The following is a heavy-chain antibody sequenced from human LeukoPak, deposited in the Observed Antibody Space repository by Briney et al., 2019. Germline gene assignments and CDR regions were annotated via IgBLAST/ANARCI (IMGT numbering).Heavy chain of an antibody. J-gene: IGHJ4*02. V-gene: IGHV3-21*01. Sequence: GGSLRLSCAASGFTFSSYSMNWVRQAPGKGLEWVSSISSSSSYIYYADSVKGRFTISRDNAKNSLYLQMNSLRAEDTAVYYCARDLSAPEYSGYDSDGDYWGQGTLVTVSS. CDR2: ISSSSSYI. CDR3: ARDLSAPEYSGYDSDGDY. D-gene: IGHD5-12*01. CDR1: GFTFSSYS.